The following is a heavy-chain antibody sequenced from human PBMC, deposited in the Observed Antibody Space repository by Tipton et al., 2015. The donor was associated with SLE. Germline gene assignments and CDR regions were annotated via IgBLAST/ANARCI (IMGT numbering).Heavy chain of an antibody. D-gene: IGHD6-6*01. J-gene: IGHJ4*02. CDR3: AKDSRDSSSGFDY. Sequence: RSLRLSCAASGFTFSSYGMHWVRQAPGKGLEWVSGISWNSGSIGYADSVKGRFTISRDNAKNSLYLQMNSLRAEDMALYYCAKDSRDSSSGFDYWGQGTLVTVSS. CDR1: GFTFSSYG. CDR2: ISWNSGSI. V-gene: IGHV3-9*03.